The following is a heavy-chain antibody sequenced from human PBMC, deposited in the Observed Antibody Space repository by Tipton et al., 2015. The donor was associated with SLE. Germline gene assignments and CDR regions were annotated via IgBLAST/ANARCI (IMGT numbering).Heavy chain of an antibody. V-gene: IGHV4-34*01. CDR2: INNSGST. CDR1: GGSISSYY. D-gene: IGHD1-26*01. Sequence: TLSLTCTVSGGSISSYYWSWIRQPPGKGLEWIGEINNSGSTNYNPSLKSRVTISVDTSKNQFSLKLSSVTAADTAVYYCARGGGWELWYFDYWGQGTLVTVSS. J-gene: IGHJ4*02. CDR3: ARGGGWELWYFDY.